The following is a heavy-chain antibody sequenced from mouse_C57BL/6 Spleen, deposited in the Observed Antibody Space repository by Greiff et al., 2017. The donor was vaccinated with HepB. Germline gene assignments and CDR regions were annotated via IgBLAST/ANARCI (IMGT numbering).Heavy chain of an antibody. CDR3: ARDYCGSSYVAMDY. V-gene: IGHV1-80*01. J-gene: IGHJ4*01. Sequence: QVQLQQSGAELVKPGASVKISCKASGYAFSSYWMNWVKQRPGKGLEWIGQIYPGDGDTNYNGKFKGKATLTADKSSSTAYMQLSSLTSEDSAFYFCARDYCGSSYVAMDYWGQGTSVTVSS. CDR1: GYAFSSYW. CDR2: IYPGDGDT. D-gene: IGHD1-1*01.